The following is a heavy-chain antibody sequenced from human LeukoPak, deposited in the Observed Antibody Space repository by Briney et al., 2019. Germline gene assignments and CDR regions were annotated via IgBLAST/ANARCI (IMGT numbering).Heavy chain of an antibody. CDR1: GGTFSKQA. Sequence: SVKVSCKACGGTFSKQALSWLGQAPGQGLEWMGGIIPIFGTANYAQKFQGRVTITTDESTSKAYMELSSLRSEDTAVYYCVGGYENQPIRYYSDDLGQGTLVTVSS. CDR3: VGGYENQPIRYYSDD. CDR2: IIPIFGTA. V-gene: IGHV1-69*05. J-gene: IGHJ4*02. D-gene: IGHD2-15*01.